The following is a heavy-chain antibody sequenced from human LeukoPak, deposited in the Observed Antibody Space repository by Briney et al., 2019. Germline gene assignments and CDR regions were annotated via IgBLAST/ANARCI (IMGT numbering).Heavy chain of an antibody. CDR1: GGSISSSSYY. V-gene: IGHV4-39*07. CDR3: ARGDYGGNLDNWFDP. Sequence: SETLSLTCTVSGGSISSSSYYWGWIRQPPGKGLEWIGSIYYSGSTYYNPSLKSRVTISVDTSKNQFSLKLSSVTAADTAVYYCARGDYGGNLDNWFDPWGQGTLVTVSS. CDR2: IYYSGST. D-gene: IGHD4-23*01. J-gene: IGHJ5*02.